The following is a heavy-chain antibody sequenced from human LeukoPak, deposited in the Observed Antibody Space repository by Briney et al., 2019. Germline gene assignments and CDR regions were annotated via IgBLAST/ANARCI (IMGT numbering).Heavy chain of an antibody. V-gene: IGHV3-21*01. CDR2: ISSSSSYI. CDR1: GFTLSSKS. CDR3: ARDQSAAPSRYYYYYYGMDV. J-gene: IGHJ6*02. D-gene: IGHD6-13*01. Sequence: SLRPSCEASGFTLSSKSMNWVRQAQGKGLEWVSSISSSSSYIYYADSVKGRFTISRDNAKDSLYLQMNSLRAEDTAVYYCARDQSAAPSRYYYYYYGMDVWGQGTTVTVSS.